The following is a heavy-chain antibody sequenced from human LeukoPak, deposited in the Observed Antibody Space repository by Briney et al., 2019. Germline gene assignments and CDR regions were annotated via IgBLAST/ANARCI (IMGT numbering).Heavy chain of an antibody. V-gene: IGHV1-2*02. CDR3: ARDWGLIGTTDWGGHENWFDP. D-gene: IGHD1-7*01. CDR2: INPNSGGT. J-gene: IGHJ5*02. CDR1: GYTFTGYY. Sequence: ASVKVSCKASGYTFTGYYMHWVRQAPGQGLEWMGWINPNSGGTNYAQKLQGRVTMTTDTSTSTAYMELRSLRSEDTAVYYCARDWGLIGTTDWGGHENWFDPWGQGTLVTVSS.